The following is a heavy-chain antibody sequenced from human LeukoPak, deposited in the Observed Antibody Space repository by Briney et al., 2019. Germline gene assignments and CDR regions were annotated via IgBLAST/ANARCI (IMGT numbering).Heavy chain of an antibody. CDR2: IYYSGST. D-gene: IGHD3-22*01. J-gene: IGHJ6*02. Sequence: SETLSLTCTVSGGSISSYYWSWIRQPPGKGLEWIGYIYYSGSTNYNPSLKSRVTISVDTSKNQFSLKLSSVTAADTPVYYCARRRRTYYYDSSGPYYYYGMDVWGQGTTVTVSS. CDR3: ARRRRTYYYDSSGPYYYYGMDV. V-gene: IGHV4-59*08. CDR1: GGSISSYY.